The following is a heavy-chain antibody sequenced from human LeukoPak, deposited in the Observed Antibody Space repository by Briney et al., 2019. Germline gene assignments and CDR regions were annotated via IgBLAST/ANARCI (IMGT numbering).Heavy chain of an antibody. J-gene: IGHJ4*02. Sequence: GRSLRLSCAASGFTFSHYGLHWVRQAPGKGLEWVAVIWSDGSNKYYADSVKGRFTISREDSKKTLYLQMNSLRGEDTAVYYCAKDAQRGFDYSNSLEYWGQGTLVTVSS. CDR2: IWSDGSNK. CDR3: AKDAQRGFDYSNSLEY. V-gene: IGHV3-33*06. CDR1: GFTFSHYG. D-gene: IGHD4-11*01.